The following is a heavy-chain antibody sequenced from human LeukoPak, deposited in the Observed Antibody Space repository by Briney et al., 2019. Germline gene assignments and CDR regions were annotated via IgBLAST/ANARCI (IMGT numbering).Heavy chain of an antibody. V-gene: IGHV3-23*01. D-gene: IGHD3-10*01. CDR1: GFTFSTYA. CDR2: ITGSGGDT. CDR3: ARDQTPVTMVRGGGMDV. Sequence: GGSLRLSCAASGFTFSTYAMNWVRQAPGKGLEWVSAITGSGGDTYYADSVKGRFTISRDNSKNTLYLQMNSLRAEDTAVYYCARDQTPVTMVRGGGMDVWGKGTTVTVSS. J-gene: IGHJ6*04.